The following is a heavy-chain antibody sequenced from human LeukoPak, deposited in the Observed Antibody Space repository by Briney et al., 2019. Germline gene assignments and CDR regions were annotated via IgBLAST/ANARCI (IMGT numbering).Heavy chain of an antibody. V-gene: IGHV4-34*01. CDR3: ARSFLYYYYYMDV. Sequence: SETLSLTCAVYGGSFSGYFWSWIRQPPGKGLEWIGEINHSGSTNYNPSLKSRVTISVDTSKNQFSLKLSSVTAADTAVYYCARSFLYYYYYMDVWGKGTTVTVSS. J-gene: IGHJ6*03. CDR2: INHSGST. CDR1: GGSFSGYF.